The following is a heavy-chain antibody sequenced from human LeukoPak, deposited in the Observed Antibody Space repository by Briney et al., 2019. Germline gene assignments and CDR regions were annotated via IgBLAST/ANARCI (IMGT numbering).Heavy chain of an antibody. CDR3: ARGPAAVHP. Sequence: SETLSLTCAVSGYSLTNHYWIWIRQPPGKGLEWIGEILHTGRTNYTPSFKSRVTISRDTSKNQFFLSLISVTAADTAVYYCARGPAAVHPWGQGTLVTVSS. J-gene: IGHJ5*02. D-gene: IGHD6-13*01. V-gene: IGHV4-34*12. CDR2: ILHTGRT. CDR1: GYSLTNHY.